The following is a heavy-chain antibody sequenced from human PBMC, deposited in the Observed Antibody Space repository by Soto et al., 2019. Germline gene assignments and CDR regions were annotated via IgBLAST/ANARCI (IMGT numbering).Heavy chain of an antibody. Sequence: EVQLVESGGGLVQPGRSLRLSCAASGFTFDDYAMHWVRQAPGKGLEWVAGISWNSGSIGYADSVKGRFTISRDNAKNSLYLQMNSLRAEDTALYYCATTLKRVYANAFDIWGQGTMVTVSS. CDR2: ISWNSGSI. V-gene: IGHV3-9*01. CDR3: ATTLKRVYANAFDI. D-gene: IGHD6-6*01. CDR1: GFTFDDYA. J-gene: IGHJ3*02.